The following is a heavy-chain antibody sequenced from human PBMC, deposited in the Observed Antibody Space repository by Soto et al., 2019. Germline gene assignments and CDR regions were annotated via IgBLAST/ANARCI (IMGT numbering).Heavy chain of an antibody. J-gene: IGHJ6*02. V-gene: IGHV1-46*01. CDR1: GYTFTSYY. Sequence: ASVKVSCKASGYTFTSYYMHWVRQAPGQGLERMGIINPSGGSTSYAQKFQGRVTMTRDTSTSTVYMELSSLRSEDTAVYYCARDWGYCSSTSCSDVRDYYYYYGMDVWGQGTTVTVSS. D-gene: IGHD2-2*01. CDR3: ARDWGYCSSTSCSDVRDYYYYYGMDV. CDR2: INPSGGST.